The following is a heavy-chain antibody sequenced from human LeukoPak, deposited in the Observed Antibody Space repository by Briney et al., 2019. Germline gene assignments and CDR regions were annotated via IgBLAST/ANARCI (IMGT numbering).Heavy chain of an antibody. CDR3: AKAGYSYGFYYYYMDV. CDR1: GFIFRSYA. CDR2: ISGSGRST. D-gene: IGHD5-18*01. V-gene: IGHV3-23*01. Sequence: PGGSLRLSCAASGFIFRSYAMSWVRQAPGKGLVWVSGISGSGRSTYYADSVKGRFTISRDNSKNTLYLQMNSLRAEDTAVYYCAKAGYSYGFYYYYMDVWGKGTTVTVSS. J-gene: IGHJ6*03.